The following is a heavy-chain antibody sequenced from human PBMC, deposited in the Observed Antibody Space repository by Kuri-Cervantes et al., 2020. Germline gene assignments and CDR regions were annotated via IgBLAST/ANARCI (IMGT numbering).Heavy chain of an antibody. J-gene: IGHJ4*02. CDR3: ARVMQLQRPI. V-gene: IGHV3-21*01. CDR2: ISGTGAYT. D-gene: IGHD1-1*01. CDR1: GFTFSSYA. Sequence: GESLKISCAASGFTFSSYAMHWVRQAPGKGLEWVSSISGTGAYTHYADSVKGRFTISRDNGKKSLYLQMNNLKSEDTAMYYCARVMQLQRPIWGQGALVTVSS.